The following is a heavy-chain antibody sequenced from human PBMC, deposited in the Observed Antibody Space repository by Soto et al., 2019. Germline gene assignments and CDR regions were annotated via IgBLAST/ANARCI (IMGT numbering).Heavy chain of an antibody. V-gene: IGHV3-15*01. Sequence: GGSLRLSCAASGFTFSNAWMSWVRQAPGKGLEWVGRIKSKTDGGTTDYTEPVKSRFTISRDDSKKKLYLQMNSLKTEDKAVDYCTSDPTGDIVVVVAASTYWYFDLWGRGTLVTVSS. D-gene: IGHD2-15*01. CDR1: GFTFSNAW. CDR3: TSDPTGDIVVVVAASTYWYFDL. CDR2: IKSKTDGGTT. J-gene: IGHJ2*01.